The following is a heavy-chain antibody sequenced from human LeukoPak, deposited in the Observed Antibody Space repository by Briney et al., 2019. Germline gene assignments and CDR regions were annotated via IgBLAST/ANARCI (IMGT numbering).Heavy chain of an antibody. V-gene: IGHV1-2*02. D-gene: IGHD3-9*01. CDR2: INPNSGGT. CDR1: GYTFTGYY. CDR3: ATPSPLRYFDWLLSH. J-gene: IGHJ4*02. Sequence: ASVKVSCKASGYTFTGYYMHWVRQAPGQGLEWMGWINPNSGGTNYAQKFQGRVTMTRDTSISTAYMELSRLRSDDTAVYYCATPSPLRYFDWLLSHWGQGTLVTVSS.